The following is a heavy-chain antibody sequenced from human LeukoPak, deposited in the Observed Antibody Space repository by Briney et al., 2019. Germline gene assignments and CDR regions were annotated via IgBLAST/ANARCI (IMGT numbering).Heavy chain of an antibody. Sequence: VASVKVSCKASGYTFTGYYMHWVRQAPGQGLEWMGWINPNSGGTNYAQKFQGRVTMTRDTSISTAYMELSRLRSGDTAVYYCARGDSAYYYYYYYMDVWGKGTTATVSS. CDR1: GYTFTGYY. J-gene: IGHJ6*03. CDR2: INPNSGGT. CDR3: ARGDSAYYYYYYYMDV. D-gene: IGHD2-21*01. V-gene: IGHV1-2*02.